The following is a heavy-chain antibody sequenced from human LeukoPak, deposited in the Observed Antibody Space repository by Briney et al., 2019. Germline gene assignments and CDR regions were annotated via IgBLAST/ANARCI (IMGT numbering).Heavy chain of an antibody. CDR3: AKDGGTYPFYFDS. CDR2: ISGSGGST. Sequence: GGSLRLSCAASGFTFSNYAMSWVRQAPGKGLEWVSAISGSGGSTYYADSVKGRFTISRDNSKNTLYLQMNSLRAEDTAFYHCAKDGGTYPFYFDSWGPGSLVTVSS. J-gene: IGHJ4*02. D-gene: IGHD3-3*01. CDR1: GFTFSNYA. V-gene: IGHV3-23*01.